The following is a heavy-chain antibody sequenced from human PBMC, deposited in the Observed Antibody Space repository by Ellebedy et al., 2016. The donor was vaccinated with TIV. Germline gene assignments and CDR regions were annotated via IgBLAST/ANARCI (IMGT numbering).Heavy chain of an antibody. CDR2: ISTSDTT. V-gene: IGHV3-11*01. J-gene: IGHJ4*02. D-gene: IGHD2-2*01. CDR1: GFTFSDYY. Sequence: PGGSLRLSCVASGFTFSDYYMSWIRQAPGKGLEWLSYISTSDTTYYADSVKGRFTISRDNARNSLFLRMDGLRAEDTAVYYCARARCSNYDCHIPGYWGQGTLVTVSS. CDR3: ARARCSNYDCHIPGY.